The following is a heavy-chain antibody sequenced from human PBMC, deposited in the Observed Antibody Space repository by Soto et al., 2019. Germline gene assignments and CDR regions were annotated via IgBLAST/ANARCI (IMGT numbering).Heavy chain of an antibody. V-gene: IGHV4-39*01. J-gene: IGHJ4*02. D-gene: IGHD3-22*01. CDR1: GGSIINSNYY. CDR3: ERHSIRLLLSAY. Sequence: SETLSLTCNVSGGSIINSNYYWVLIRQAPGKGLEWIGSIYYTGNTYYNPSLKSRVTISVDTSKNQFSLKLDSVTAADTAVYFCERHSIRLLLSAYWGQGSLVTGSS. CDR2: IYYTGNT.